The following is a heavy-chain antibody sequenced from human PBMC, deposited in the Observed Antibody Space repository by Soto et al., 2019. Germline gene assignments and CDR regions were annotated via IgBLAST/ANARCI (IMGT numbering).Heavy chain of an antibody. CDR1: GFTFNGSA. Sequence: EVQLVQSGGGLVQPGGSLNLSCAASGFTFNGSAIHWVRQASGKGLEWVGRIRSKPKGSSTAYAASVKGRFTISRDDSKNMAYLQMNSLKTEDTAVYYCTSPAKYGDVILLNEYWGQGTLVTVSS. J-gene: IGHJ4*02. CDR2: IRSKPKGSST. CDR3: TSPAKYGDVILLNEY. V-gene: IGHV3-73*02. D-gene: IGHD3-16*02.